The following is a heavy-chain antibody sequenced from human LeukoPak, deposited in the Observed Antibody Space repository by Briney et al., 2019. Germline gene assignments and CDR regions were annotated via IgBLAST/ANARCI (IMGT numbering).Heavy chain of an antibody. CDR2: IYYSGST. CDR1: GGSISSYY. Sequence: PSETLSLTCTVSGGSISSYYWSWIRQPPVKGLEWIGYIYYSGSTNYNPSLKSRVTISVDTSKNQFSLKLSSVTAADTAVYYCARHGRRGSTLYYLDYWGQGTLVTVSS. CDR3: ARHGRRGSTLYYLDY. J-gene: IGHJ4*02. D-gene: IGHD3-10*01. V-gene: IGHV4-59*08.